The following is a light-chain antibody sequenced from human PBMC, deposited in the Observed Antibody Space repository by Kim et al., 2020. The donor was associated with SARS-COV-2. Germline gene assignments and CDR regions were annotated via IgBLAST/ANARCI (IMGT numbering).Light chain of an antibody. CDR1: QTLTAHY. CDR3: QQYGSFPVT. CDR2: DAF. J-gene: IGKJ1*01. Sequence: SPVEEATLPCRDSQTLTAHYLAWYQQRPGQAPRLLIYDAFTRATGVPDRFSGGESGADFTLTISRLEPEDFAVYYCQQYGSFPVTFGQGTKVDIK. V-gene: IGKV3-20*01.